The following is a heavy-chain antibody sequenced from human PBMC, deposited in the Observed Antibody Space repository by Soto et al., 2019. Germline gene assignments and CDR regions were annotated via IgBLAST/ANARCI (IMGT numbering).Heavy chain of an antibody. CDR2: IIPIFGTA. CDR3: ARGGYCSSTSCLARYVMDV. D-gene: IGHD2-2*01. V-gene: IGHV1-69*01. Sequence: QVQLVQSGAEVKKPGSSVKVSCNASGGTFSSYAISWVRQAPGQVLEWMGGIIPIFGTANYAQQFQGRVTITADESTITAYMELSSLRSEDTAVYYCARGGYCSSTSCLARYVMDVWGQEPTVTVSS. CDR1: GGTFSSYA. J-gene: IGHJ6*02.